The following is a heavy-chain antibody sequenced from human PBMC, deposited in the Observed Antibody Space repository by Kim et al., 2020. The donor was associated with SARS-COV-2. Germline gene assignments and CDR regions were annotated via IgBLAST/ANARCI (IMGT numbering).Heavy chain of an antibody. D-gene: IGHD2-15*01. CDR1: GGSFSGYY. V-gene: IGHV4-34*01. Sequence: SETLSLTCAVYGGSFSGYYWSWIRQPPGKGLEWIGEINHSGSTNYNPSLKSRVTISVDTSKNQFSLKLSSVTAADTAVYYCARGPGYCSGGSCANPEYYYYMDVWGKGTTVTASS. J-gene: IGHJ6*03. CDR3: ARGPGYCSGGSCANPEYYYYMDV. CDR2: INHSGST.